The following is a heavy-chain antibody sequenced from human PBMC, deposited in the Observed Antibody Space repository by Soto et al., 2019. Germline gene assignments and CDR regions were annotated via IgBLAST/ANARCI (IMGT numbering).Heavy chain of an antibody. CDR3: ARDRRFGEGTFDY. CDR2: ISSSSSTI. CDR1: GFTFSSYS. D-gene: IGHD3-10*01. J-gene: IGHJ4*02. Sequence: GGSLRLSCAASGFTFSSYSMNWVRQAPGKGLEWVSYISSSSSTIYYADSVKGRFTISRDNAKNSLYLQMNSLRAEDTAVYYCARDRRFGEGTFDYWGQGTLVTVSS. V-gene: IGHV3-48*01.